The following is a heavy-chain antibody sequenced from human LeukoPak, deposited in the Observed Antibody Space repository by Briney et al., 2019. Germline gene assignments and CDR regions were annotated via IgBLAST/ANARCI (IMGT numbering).Heavy chain of an antibody. CDR2: ISSSGSTI. J-gene: IGHJ3*02. CDR3: ARARLTDYVWGRRTFDI. Sequence: HSGGSLRLSCAASGFTFSSYEMNWVRQAPGKGLEWVSYISSSGSTIYYADSVKGRFTISRDNAKNSLYLQMNSLRAEDTAVYYCARARLTDYVWGRRTFDIWGQGTMVTISS. D-gene: IGHD3-16*01. CDR1: GFTFSSYE. V-gene: IGHV3-48*03.